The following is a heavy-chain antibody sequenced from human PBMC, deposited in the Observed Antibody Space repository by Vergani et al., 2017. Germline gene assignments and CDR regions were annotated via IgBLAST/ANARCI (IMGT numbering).Heavy chain of an antibody. CDR3: ARDVCXIWPYQYYYYYMDV. Sequence: QVQLVQSGAEVKKPGSSVKVSCKASGGTFSSYAISWVRQAPGQGLEWMGGIIPIFGTANYAQKFQGRVTITADESTSTAYMELSSLRSEDTAVYYCARDVCXIWPYQYYYYYMDVWGKGTTVTVSS. CDR1: GGTFSSYA. V-gene: IGHV1-69*01. D-gene: IGHD3-3*01. CDR2: IIPIFGTA. J-gene: IGHJ6*03.